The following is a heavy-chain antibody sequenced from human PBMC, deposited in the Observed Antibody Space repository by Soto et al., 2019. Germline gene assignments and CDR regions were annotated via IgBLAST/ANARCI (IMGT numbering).Heavy chain of an antibody. D-gene: IGHD3-16*01. J-gene: IGHJ4*02. CDR1: GYTFTNYV. V-gene: IGHV1-18*01. Sequence: ASVRVSCKXSGYTFTNYVISWVRQAPGQGLEWMGWISAYNGNTNYAQKLQGRVTMTTDTSTSTTYMELRSLRSDDTALYYCASGGSYFDYWGQGTLVTVSS. CDR2: ISAYNGNT. CDR3: ASGGSYFDY.